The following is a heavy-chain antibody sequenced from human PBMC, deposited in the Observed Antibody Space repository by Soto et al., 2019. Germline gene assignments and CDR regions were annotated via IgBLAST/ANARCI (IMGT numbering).Heavy chain of an antibody. D-gene: IGHD4-4*01. J-gene: IGHJ6*02. CDR1: GFTFSSYA. Sequence: PGGSLRLSCAASGFTFSSYAMSWVRQGPGKGLEWVSAISGSGGSTDYADSVKGRFTISRDNSKNTLYLQMNSLRAEDTAVYYCAKVRRVTTYYYYGMDVWGQGTTVTVSS. V-gene: IGHV3-23*01. CDR2: ISGSGGST. CDR3: AKVRRVTTYYYYGMDV.